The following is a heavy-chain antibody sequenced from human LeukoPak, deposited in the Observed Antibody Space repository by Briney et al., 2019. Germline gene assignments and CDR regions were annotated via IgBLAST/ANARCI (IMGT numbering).Heavy chain of an antibody. Sequence: SVKVSCKASGFTFTSSAVQWVRQARGQRLEWIGWIVVGSGNTDYAQKFQERVTITRDMSTSLVYMELSSLRSEDTAVYYCAAEAAYYYDSRDAFDVWGQGTMVTVSS. CDR3: AAEAAYYYDSRDAFDV. V-gene: IGHV1-58*01. D-gene: IGHD3-22*01. J-gene: IGHJ3*01. CDR1: GFTFTSSA. CDR2: IVVGSGNT.